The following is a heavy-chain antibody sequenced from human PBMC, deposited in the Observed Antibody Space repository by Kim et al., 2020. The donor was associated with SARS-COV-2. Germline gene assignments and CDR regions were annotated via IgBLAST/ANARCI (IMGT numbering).Heavy chain of an antibody. CDR3: ASRGYWTVADSSEEDHYQGQDV. CDR1: DSTFKRFC. D-gene: IGHD6-19*01. V-gene: IGHV3-74*01. J-gene: IGHJ6*02. Sequence: GGSLRLSCAASDSTFKRFCMHWVRQAPGKGLVWVSRINGDGSYSRYADSVKGRFTNSRDNAKNTLYLHMNSLRAEDTAIYYCASRGYWTVADSSEEDHYQGQDVWGQGTTVIVSS. CDR2: INGDGSYS.